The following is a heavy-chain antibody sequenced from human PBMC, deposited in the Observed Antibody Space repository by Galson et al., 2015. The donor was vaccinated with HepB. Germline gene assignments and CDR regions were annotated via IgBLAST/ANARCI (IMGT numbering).Heavy chain of an antibody. J-gene: IGHJ4*02. CDR3: AKARPYGRHSGTEYFDS. V-gene: IGHV3-9*01. CDR2: ITWNSDTK. Sequence: SLRLSCAASGFNFNEFAMHWVRQVPGKGLQWVSGITWNSDTKGYTDSVKGRFTVSRDNAENSLYLQMNSLRHEDTAFYFCAKARPYGRHSGTEYFDSWGQGTLVTVSS. D-gene: IGHD4-17*01. CDR1: GFNFNEFA.